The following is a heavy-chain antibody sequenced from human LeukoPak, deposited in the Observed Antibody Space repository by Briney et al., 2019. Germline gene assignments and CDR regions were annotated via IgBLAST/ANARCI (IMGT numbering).Heavy chain of an antibody. CDR1: GFTFSSYD. CDR2: IGTAGDT. D-gene: IGHD3-3*01. Sequence: PGGSLRLSCAASGFTFSSYDMHWVRQATGKGLEWVSAIGTAGDTYYPGSVKGRFTISRENAKNSLYLQMNSLRAGDTAVYYCARARWGGCFGAFDIWGQGTMVTAPS. V-gene: IGHV3-13*04. J-gene: IGHJ3*02. CDR3: ARARWGGCFGAFDI.